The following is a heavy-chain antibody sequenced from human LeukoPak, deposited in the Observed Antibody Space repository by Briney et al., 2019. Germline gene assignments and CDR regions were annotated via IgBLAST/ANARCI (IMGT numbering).Heavy chain of an antibody. CDR3: ARIGYSSSCFDY. CDR1: GFTFSSYG. CDR2: ISYDGSNK. J-gene: IGHJ4*02. D-gene: IGHD6-13*01. V-gene: IGHV3-30*03. Sequence: GGSLRLSCAASGFTFSSYGMHWVRQAPGKGLEWVAVISYDGSNKYYADSVKGRFTISRDNAKNSLYLQMNSLRAEDTAVYYCARIGYSSSCFDYWGQGTLVTVSS.